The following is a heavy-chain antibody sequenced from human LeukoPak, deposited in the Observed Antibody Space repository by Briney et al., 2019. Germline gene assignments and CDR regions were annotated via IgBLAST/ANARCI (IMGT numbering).Heavy chain of an antibody. CDR3: ARDQGGGSYRHAFDV. CDR1: GGSVDNSDYY. V-gene: IGHV4-61*08. CDR2: IYHSGST. Sequence: SETLSLTCSVSGGSVDNSDYYWSWLRQPPGKELERIGHIYHSGSTIYNPSLKSRVTISVDMSKNQFSLRLTSGTAADTAVYYCARDQGGGSYRHAFDVWGQGKMVTVSS. D-gene: IGHD1-26*01. J-gene: IGHJ3*01.